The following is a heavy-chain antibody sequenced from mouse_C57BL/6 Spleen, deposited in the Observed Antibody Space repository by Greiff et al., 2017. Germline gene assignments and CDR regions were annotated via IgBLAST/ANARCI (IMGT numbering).Heavy chain of an antibody. CDR1: GYTFTDYY. CDR3: ARYGSSPYWYFDV. CDR2: IYPGSGNT. D-gene: IGHD1-1*01. Sequence: QLQQSGPELVKPGASVKISCKASGYTFTDYYINWVKQRPGQGLAWIGWIYPGSGNTKYNEKFKGKATLTVDTSSSTAYMQLSSLTSEDSAVYFGARYGSSPYWYFDVWGTGTTVTVSS. V-gene: IGHV1-84*01. J-gene: IGHJ1*03.